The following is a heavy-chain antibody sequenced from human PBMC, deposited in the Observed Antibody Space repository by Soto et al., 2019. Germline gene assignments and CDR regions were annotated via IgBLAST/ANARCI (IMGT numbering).Heavy chain of an antibody. J-gene: IGHJ4*02. V-gene: IGHV4-39*01. CDR3: AAIVVVVAATDKIDY. CDR1: GGSISSSSYY. CDR2: IYYSGST. Sequence: SETLSLTCTVSGGSISSSSYYWGWTRQPPGKGLEWIGSIYYSGSTYYNPSLKSRVTISVDTSKNQFSLKLISVTAADTAVYYCAAIVVVVAATDKIDYWGQGALVTVSS. D-gene: IGHD2-15*01.